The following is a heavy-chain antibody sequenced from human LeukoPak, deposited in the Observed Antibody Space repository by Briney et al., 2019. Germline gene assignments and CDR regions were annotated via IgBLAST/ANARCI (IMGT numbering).Heavy chain of an antibody. V-gene: IGHV3-49*04. CDR1: GFTFGDYA. J-gene: IGHJ6*02. D-gene: IGHD6-13*01. Sequence: PGGSLRLSCTASGFTFGDYAMSWVRQAPGKGLEWVGFIRSKAYGGTTEYAASVKGRFTISRDDSISSAYLEMNNLKTEATAVYYCTRVQLIDYYYSGMDVWGQGTTVTVSS. CDR3: TRVQLIDYYYSGMDV. CDR2: IRSKAYGGTT.